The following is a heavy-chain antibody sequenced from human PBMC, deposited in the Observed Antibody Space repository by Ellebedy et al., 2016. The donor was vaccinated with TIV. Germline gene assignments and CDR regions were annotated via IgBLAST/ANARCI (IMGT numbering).Heavy chain of an antibody. CDR2: ISGSGGST. CDR1: GFTFSSYA. J-gene: IGHJ4*02. V-gene: IGHV3-23*01. D-gene: IGHD3-22*01. Sequence: GESLKISCVASGFTFSSYAMSCVRQAPGKGLEWVSAISGSGGSTYYADSVKGRFTISRDNSKNTLYLQMNSLRAEDTAVYYCAKQRYYDSSGYSNNDYWGQGTLVTVSS. CDR3: AKQRYYDSSGYSNNDY.